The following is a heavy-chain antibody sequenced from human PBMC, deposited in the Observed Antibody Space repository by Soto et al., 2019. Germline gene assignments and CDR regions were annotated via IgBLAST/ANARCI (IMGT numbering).Heavy chain of an antibody. CDR3: ARRWSYYLDF. CDR2: ISYDGSD. CDR1: GFPFREFG. D-gene: IGHD3-10*01. V-gene: IGHV3-33*05. Sequence: QMQLVESGGGVVQPGRSLRLSCVASGFPFREFGMHWVRQAPGKGLEWVALISYDGSDYADSVKGRFTISRDDSRDTLFLHMDNLSPDDTGVYYCARRWSYYLDFWGQGTLVAVSS. J-gene: IGHJ4*02.